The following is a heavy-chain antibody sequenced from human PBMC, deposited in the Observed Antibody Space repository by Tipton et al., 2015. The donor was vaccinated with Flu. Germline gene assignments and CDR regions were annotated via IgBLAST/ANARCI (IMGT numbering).Heavy chain of an antibody. J-gene: IGHJ4*02. D-gene: IGHD3-10*01. CDR2: FSNSGAS. V-gene: IGHV4-59*11. CDR3: ARFVTIPRGVLWYSFDS. Sequence: LRLSCTVSDDSFGSHYWNWIRQSPGKGLEWIGYFSNSGASRYNSSFQGRVAISVDRSKTQFSLKLSSVTAADTAVYYCARFVTIPRGVLWYSFDSWGQGTLVTVSS. CDR1: DDSFGSHY.